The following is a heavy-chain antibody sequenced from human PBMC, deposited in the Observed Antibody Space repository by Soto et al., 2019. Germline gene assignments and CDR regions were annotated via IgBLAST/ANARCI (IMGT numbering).Heavy chain of an antibody. CDR3: ARVRGYSYGFWSDAFDI. D-gene: IGHD5-18*01. Sequence: SKASGFTFTCHAMPWVRQAPRQRLEWMGWINAGNGNTKYSQKFQGRVTITRDTSASTAYMELSSLRSEDTAVYYCARVRGYSYGFWSDAFDIWGQGTMVTVSS. CDR1: GFTFTCHA. J-gene: IGHJ3*02. V-gene: IGHV1-3*01. CDR2: INAGNGNT.